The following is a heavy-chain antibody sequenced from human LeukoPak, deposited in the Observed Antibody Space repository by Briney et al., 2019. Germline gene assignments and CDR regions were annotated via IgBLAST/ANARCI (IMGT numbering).Heavy chain of an antibody. V-gene: IGHV5-51*01. Sequence: ESLKISCKGSGYSFTSYWIGWVRPMPGKGLEWMGIIYPGDSDTRYSPSFQGQVTISADKSISTAYLQWSSLKASDTAMYYCARSPPYCSGGSCYGHWGQGTLVTVSS. D-gene: IGHD2-15*01. CDR2: IYPGDSDT. CDR1: GYSFTSYW. CDR3: ARSPPYCSGGSCYGH. J-gene: IGHJ4*02.